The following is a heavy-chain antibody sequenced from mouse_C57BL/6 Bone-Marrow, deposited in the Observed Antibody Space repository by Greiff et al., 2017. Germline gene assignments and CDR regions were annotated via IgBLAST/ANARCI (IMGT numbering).Heavy chain of an antibody. CDR1: GFTFSSYG. Sequence: EVKLMESGGDLVKPGGSLKLSCAASGFTFSSYGMSCVRQTPDKRLEWVATISSGGSYTYFPHSVKGRFTSSRDNAKNTLYLQMSSLKSEDTAMYYCARQRGYYYGSSPWFAYWGQGTLVTVSA. CDR2: ISSGGSYT. D-gene: IGHD1-1*01. V-gene: IGHV5-6*01. J-gene: IGHJ3*01. CDR3: ARQRGYYYGSSPWFAY.